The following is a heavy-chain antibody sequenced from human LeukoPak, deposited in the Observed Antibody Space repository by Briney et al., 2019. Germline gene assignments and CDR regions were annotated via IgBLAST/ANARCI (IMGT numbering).Heavy chain of an antibody. D-gene: IGHD5-18*01. CDR3: ARTSKNSYGCSDY. J-gene: IGHJ4*02. V-gene: IGHV3-11*01. CDR1: GFTFSDYY. CDR2: ISGSETTI. Sequence: GGSLRLSCAASGFTFSDYYMNWIRQAPGKGLERVSYISGSETTILYADSVKGRFTISRDNAKNSLYLQLNSLRAEDTALYYCARTSKNSYGCSDYWGQGTLVTVSS.